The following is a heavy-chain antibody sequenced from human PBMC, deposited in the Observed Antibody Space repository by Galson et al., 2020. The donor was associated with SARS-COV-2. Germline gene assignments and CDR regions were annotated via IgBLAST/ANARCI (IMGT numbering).Heavy chain of an antibody. Sequence: GESLKISCAASGFTFSTYWMTWVRQSPGKGLEWVANIKQDGTEKYYVDSVKGRFTISRDNARKSLYLQMNSLRVEDTAVYYCARSYYYGTGSMQMWGQGTMVTVSS. J-gene: IGHJ3*01. CDR1: GFTFSTYW. D-gene: IGHD3-10*01. CDR2: IKQDGTEK. CDR3: ARSYYYGTGSMQM. V-gene: IGHV3-7*01.